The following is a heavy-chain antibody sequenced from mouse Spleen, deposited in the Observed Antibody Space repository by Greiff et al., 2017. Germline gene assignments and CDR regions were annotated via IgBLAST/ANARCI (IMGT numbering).Heavy chain of an antibody. Sequence: EVQLVESEGGLVQPGSSMKLSCTASGFTFSDYYMAWVRQVPEKGLEWVANINYDGSSTYYLDSLKSRFIISRDNAKNILYLQMSSLKSEDTATYYCARRGGNGGVYAMDYWGQGTSVTVSS. J-gene: IGHJ4*01. CDR3: ARRGGNGGVYAMDY. CDR2: INYDGSST. D-gene: IGHD1-1*01. CDR1: GFTFSDYY. V-gene: IGHV5-16*01.